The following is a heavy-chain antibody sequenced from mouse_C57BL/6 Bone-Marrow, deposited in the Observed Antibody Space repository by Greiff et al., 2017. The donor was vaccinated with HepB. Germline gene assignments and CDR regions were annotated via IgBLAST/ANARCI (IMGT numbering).Heavy chain of an antibody. V-gene: IGHV1-42*01. CDR2: INPSTGGT. CDR3: ERILSYDYEFAY. CDR1: GYSFTGYY. J-gene: IGHJ3*01. D-gene: IGHD2-4*01. Sequence: EVQLQQSGPELVKPGASVKISCKASGYSFTGYYMNWVKQSPEKSLEWIGEINPSTGGTTYNQKFKAKATLTVDKSSSTAYMQLKSLTSEDSAVYYCERILSYDYEFAYWGQGTLVTVSA.